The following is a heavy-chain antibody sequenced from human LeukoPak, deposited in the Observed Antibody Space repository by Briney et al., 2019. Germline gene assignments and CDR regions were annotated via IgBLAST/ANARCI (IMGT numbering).Heavy chain of an antibody. CDR1: GYTFTSYG. J-gene: IGHJ6*02. CDR3: ARADSNSPPGYYCYGMDV. CDR2: ISAYNGNT. Sequence: ASVKVSCKASGYTFTSYGISWVRQAPGQGLEWMGWISAYNGNTNYAQKFQGRVTMTRDTSISTAYMELSRLRSDDTAVYYCARADSNSPPGYYCYGMDVWGQGTTVTVSS. V-gene: IGHV1-18*01. D-gene: IGHD4-11*01.